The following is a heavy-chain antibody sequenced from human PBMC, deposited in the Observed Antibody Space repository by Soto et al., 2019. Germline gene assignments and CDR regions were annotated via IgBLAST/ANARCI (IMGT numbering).Heavy chain of an antibody. Sequence: GGSLRLSCAASRFTFSDYALGWVRQAPGKGLEWVSGISGSGDITYYADSVKGRFTISRDNSEHTLFLQMNSLRVEDTAIYYCVKGAEWELLRYFDHWGQGTLVTVSS. CDR3: VKGAEWELLRYFDH. CDR2: ISGSGDIT. CDR1: RFTFSDYA. V-gene: IGHV3-23*01. D-gene: IGHD1-26*01. J-gene: IGHJ4*02.